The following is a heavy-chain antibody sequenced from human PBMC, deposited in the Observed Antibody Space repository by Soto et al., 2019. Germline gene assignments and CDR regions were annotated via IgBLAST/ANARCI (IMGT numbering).Heavy chain of an antibody. J-gene: IGHJ4*02. CDR2: IKSKSDGETA. CDR3: EIKAMINRHSSQRFEQ. D-gene: IGHD5-18*01. V-gene: IGHV3-15*01. Sequence: PWESXRLSCASSGGTFSSVCRSWFRQAPGKGLEWVGRIKSKSDGETADVAAPVKARFTISRDDSKNTVFLEMKSLKSEDTALYHCEIKAMINRHSSQRFEQWGRGTQVNVSS. CDR1: GGTFSSVC.